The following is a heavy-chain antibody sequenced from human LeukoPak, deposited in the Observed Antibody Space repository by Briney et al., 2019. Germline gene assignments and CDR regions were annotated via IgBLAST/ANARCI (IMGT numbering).Heavy chain of an antibody. J-gene: IGHJ4*02. Sequence: GSSVKVSCKASGGTFSSYAISWVRQAPGQGLEWMGGIIPIFGTANYAQKLQGRVTMTTDTSTSTAYMELRSLRSDDTAVYYCARDPLPLDYWGQGTLVTVSS. V-gene: IGHV1-69*05. CDR2: IIPIFGTA. CDR1: GGTFSSYA. CDR3: ARDPLPLDY.